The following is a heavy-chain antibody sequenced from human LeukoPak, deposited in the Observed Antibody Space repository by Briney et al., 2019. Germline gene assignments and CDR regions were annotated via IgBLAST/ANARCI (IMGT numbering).Heavy chain of an antibody. J-gene: IGHJ4*02. D-gene: IGHD6-13*01. Sequence: PSETLSLTCTVSGDSISTYFWSWIRQPAGKGLKWIGRVFRSGTSNYNPSLKSRVTMSIDTSKNQFSLKLSSVTAADTAIYYCARGGIASAGTTHFDYWGQGTLVTVSS. CDR1: GDSISTYF. V-gene: IGHV4-4*07. CDR3: ARGGIASAGTTHFDY. CDR2: VFRSGTS.